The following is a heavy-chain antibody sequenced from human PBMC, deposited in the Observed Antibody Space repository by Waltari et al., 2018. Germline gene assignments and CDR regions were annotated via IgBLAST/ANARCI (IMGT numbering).Heavy chain of an antibody. CDR3: ARRGGPARGGTFDY. J-gene: IGHJ4*02. D-gene: IGHD3-16*01. Sequence: QVQLVQSGAEVKKPGSSVKVSCKASGGTFSSYAISWVRQAPGQGLEWMGGIIPILGIANDAQKFQGRVTMTADKSTSTAYMGLGSLGSEDTAVYYCARRGGPARGGTFDYWGQGTLVTVSS. V-gene: IGHV1-69*10. CDR1: GGTFSSYA. CDR2: IIPILGIA.